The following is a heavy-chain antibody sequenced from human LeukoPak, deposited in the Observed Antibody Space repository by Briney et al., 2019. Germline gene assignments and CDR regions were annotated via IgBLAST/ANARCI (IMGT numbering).Heavy chain of an antibody. J-gene: IGHJ3*02. CDR2: IYYSGST. D-gene: IGHD2-15*01. CDR3: ARQACSGGSCYSADAFDI. Sequence: SETLSLTCTVSGGSISSYYWSWIRQPPGKGLEWIGYIYYSGSTNYSPSLKSRVTISVDTSKNQFSLKLSSVTAADTAVYYCARQACSGGSCYSADAFDIWGQGTMVTVSS. CDR1: GGSISSYY. V-gene: IGHV4-59*08.